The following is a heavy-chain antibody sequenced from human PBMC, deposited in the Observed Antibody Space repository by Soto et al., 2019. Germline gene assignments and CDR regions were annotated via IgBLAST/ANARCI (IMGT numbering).Heavy chain of an antibody. V-gene: IGHV4-39*07. CDR1: DGSISSSSYY. CDR2: IYYSGST. D-gene: IGHD3-22*01. J-gene: IGHJ4*01. Sequence: SETMSLTWTVDDGSISSSSYYWGWISKPPGKGLEWIGSIYYSGSTYYNPSLKSRVTISVDTSKNQFSLKLSSVTAEDTAVYYCAKDSSSTMIVVVITYPDYWGQGTLVTVSS. CDR3: AKDSSSTMIVVVITYPDY.